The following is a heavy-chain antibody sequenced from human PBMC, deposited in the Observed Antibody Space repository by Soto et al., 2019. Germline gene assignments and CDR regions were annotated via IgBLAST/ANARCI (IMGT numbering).Heavy chain of an antibody. CDR1: GGSISSYY. Sequence: SETLSLTCTVSGGSISSYYWSWIRQPPGKGLEWIGYIYYSGSTNYNPSLKSRVTISVDTSKNQFSLKLSSVTAADTAVYYCARQSGSGRSYYYYGMDVWGQGTLVTVSS. J-gene: IGHJ6*02. V-gene: IGHV4-59*01. D-gene: IGHD3-10*01. CDR2: IYYSGST. CDR3: ARQSGSGRSYYYYGMDV.